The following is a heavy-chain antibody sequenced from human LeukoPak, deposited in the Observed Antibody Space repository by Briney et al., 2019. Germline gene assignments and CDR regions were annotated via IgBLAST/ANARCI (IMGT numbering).Heavy chain of an antibody. D-gene: IGHD3-10*01. Sequence: GGSLRLSCAASGFSVSNNYMSWVRQAPGKGLEWVSVIYSGGSTYYADSVKGRFAISRDYSRNTVYLQMNSLRVEDTAVYYCARESGFGELFSDAFDIWGQGTMVTVPS. CDR2: IYSGGST. J-gene: IGHJ3*02. CDR1: GFSVSNNY. V-gene: IGHV3-53*01. CDR3: ARESGFGELFSDAFDI.